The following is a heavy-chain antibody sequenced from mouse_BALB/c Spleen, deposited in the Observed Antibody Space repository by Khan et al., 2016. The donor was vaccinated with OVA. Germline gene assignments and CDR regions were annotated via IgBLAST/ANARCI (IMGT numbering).Heavy chain of an antibody. CDR3: ASGGYWYFDG. D-gene: IGHD1-1*02. Sequence: QIQLVQSGPELKKPGETVKISCKASGYTFTNYGMNWVKQAPGKGLKWMGWINTYTGEPTYADDFKGRFAFSLETSASTAYLQINNLKNEDTATYFCASGGYWYFDGWGAGTTVTVSS. CDR2: INTYTGEP. J-gene: IGHJ1*01. V-gene: IGHV9-3-1*01. CDR1: GYTFTNYG.